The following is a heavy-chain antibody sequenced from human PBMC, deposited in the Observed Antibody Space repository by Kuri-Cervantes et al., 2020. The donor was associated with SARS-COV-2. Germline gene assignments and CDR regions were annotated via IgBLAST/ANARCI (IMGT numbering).Heavy chain of an antibody. CDR2: IIPILGIA. J-gene: IGHJ4*02. D-gene: IGHD6-13*01. CDR1: GYTFTGRY. CDR3: AREIPSAAGDDY. Sequence: SVKVSCKASGYTFTGRYIYWVRQAPGQGLEWMGRIIPILGIANYAQKFQGRVTITADKSTSTAYMELSSLRSEDTAVYYCAREIPSAAGDDYWGQGTLVTVSS. V-gene: IGHV1-69*04.